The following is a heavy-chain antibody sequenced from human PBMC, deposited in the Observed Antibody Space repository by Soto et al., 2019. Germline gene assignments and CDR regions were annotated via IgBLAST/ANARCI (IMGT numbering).Heavy chain of an antibody. CDR1: GFSFSSYG. CDR2: TNGGGDST. V-gene: IGHV3-23*01. J-gene: IGHJ5*02. Sequence: EEQLLETGGGLVQPGGSLRLSCAASGFSFSSYGMSWVRQAPGEGLEWVSGTNGGGDSTYYADSVKGRFTISRDKSKTALYLQLNSLRAEDTSVYYCARGQDDYGDSDVWFDPWCKGTLGSVSS. CDR3: ARGQDDYGDSDVWFDP. D-gene: IGHD4-17*01.